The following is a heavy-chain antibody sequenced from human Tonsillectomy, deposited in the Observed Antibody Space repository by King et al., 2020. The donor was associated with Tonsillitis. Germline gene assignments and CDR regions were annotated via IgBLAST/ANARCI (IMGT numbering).Heavy chain of an antibody. J-gene: IGHJ4*02. CDR2: ISWDSGSI. Sequence: VQLVESGGGLVQPGRSLRLSCAASGFTFDDYAMHWVRQAPGKGLEWVSGISWDSGSIGYAESVKGRFTISRANAKNSLYLQMNSLRAEDTALYYCSKDRGIAAAGGFDYWGQGTLVTVSS. V-gene: IGHV3-9*01. D-gene: IGHD6-13*01. CDR1: GFTFDDYA. CDR3: SKDRGIAAAGGFDY.